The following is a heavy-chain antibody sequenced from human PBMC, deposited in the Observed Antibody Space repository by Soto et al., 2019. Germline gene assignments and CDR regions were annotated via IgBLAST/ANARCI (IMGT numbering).Heavy chain of an antibody. D-gene: IGHD2-15*01. Sequence: ASVKVSCKASGGTFSSYTISWVRQAPGQGLEWMGRIIPILGIANYAQKFQGRVTITADKSTSTAYMELSSLRSEDTAVYYCARLYCSGGSCYYMDVWGKGTTVTVSS. J-gene: IGHJ6*03. V-gene: IGHV1-69*02. CDR2: IIPILGIA. CDR1: GGTFSSYT. CDR3: ARLYCSGGSCYYMDV.